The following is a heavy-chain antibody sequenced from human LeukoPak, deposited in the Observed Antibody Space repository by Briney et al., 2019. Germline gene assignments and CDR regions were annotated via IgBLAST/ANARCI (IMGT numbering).Heavy chain of an antibody. CDR2: ISGSGGST. J-gene: IGHJ4*02. D-gene: IGHD1-26*01. Sequence: GGSLRLSCAASGFTFSSYAMSWVRQAPGKGLEWVSAISGSGGSTYYADSVKGRFTISRDNSKNTLYLQMNSLRAEDTALYYCARSIVGAKIPYYFDYWGQGTLVTVSS. CDR3: ARSIVGAKIPYYFDY. V-gene: IGHV3-23*01. CDR1: GFTFSSYA.